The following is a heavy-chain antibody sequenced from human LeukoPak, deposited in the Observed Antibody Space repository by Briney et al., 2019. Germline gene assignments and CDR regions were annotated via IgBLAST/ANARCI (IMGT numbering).Heavy chain of an antibody. CDR2: IYSGDSDT. J-gene: IGHJ3*01. CDR1: GYSFSTYW. CDR3: ARRGTAHHDAYDL. D-gene: IGHD1-1*01. Sequence: GDSLKISCKGSGYSFSTYWIGWLRQMPGKGLEWMGIIYSGDSDTRYSSSFKGQVTISVDKSISTAYVQWSSLEASDTAMYYCARRGTAHHDAYDLWGQGTMVIVSS. V-gene: IGHV5-51*01.